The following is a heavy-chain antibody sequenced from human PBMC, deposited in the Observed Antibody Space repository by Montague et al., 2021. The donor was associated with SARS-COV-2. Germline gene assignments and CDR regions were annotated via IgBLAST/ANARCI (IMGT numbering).Heavy chain of an antibody. CDR1: GGSIRSGSYY. Sequence: TRSLTCTVSGGSIRSGSYYWSWIRQPPGKGLEWIGRFYKSGSTNYNPSLKSRVTISEDISKNQVSLKLTSVTAADTAVYYCARDCDYYGSSGWGTHDLDFWGQGTLVIVSS. D-gene: IGHD3-22*01. CDR2: FYKSGST. V-gene: IGHV4-61*02. CDR3: ARDCDYYGSSGWGTHDLDF. J-gene: IGHJ4*02.